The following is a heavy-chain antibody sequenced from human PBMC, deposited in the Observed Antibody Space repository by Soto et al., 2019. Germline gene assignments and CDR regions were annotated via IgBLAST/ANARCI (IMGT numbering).Heavy chain of an antibody. D-gene: IGHD7-27*01. V-gene: IGHV4-31*03. J-gene: IGHJ6*02. CDR1: GGSISSGGYY. CDR3: AREWGLLPYYVMNV. CDR2: IYYSGST. Sequence: SETLSLTCTVSGGSISSGGYYWSWIRRHPGKGLEWIGYIYYSGSTYYNPSLKSRVTISVDTSKNQFSLKLSSVTAADTAVYFCAREWGLLPYYVMNVWGHGTAVTVSS.